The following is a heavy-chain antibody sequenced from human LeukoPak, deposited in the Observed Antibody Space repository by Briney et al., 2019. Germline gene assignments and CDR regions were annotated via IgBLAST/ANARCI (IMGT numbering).Heavy chain of an antibody. D-gene: IGHD2-2*01. Sequence: GASVKVSCKASGYTFTSYDTNWVRQATGQGLEWMGWMNPNSGNTGYAQKFQGRVTMTRNTSISTAYMELSSLRSEDTAVYYCARANRDIVVVPAALDAFDIWGQGTMVTVSS. CDR2: MNPNSGNT. CDR1: GYTFTSYD. J-gene: IGHJ3*02. V-gene: IGHV1-8*01. CDR3: ARANRDIVVVPAALDAFDI.